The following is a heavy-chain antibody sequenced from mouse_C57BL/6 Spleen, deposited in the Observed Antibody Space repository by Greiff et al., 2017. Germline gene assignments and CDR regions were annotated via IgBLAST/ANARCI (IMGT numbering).Heavy chain of an antibody. J-gene: IGHJ2*01. CDR2: ISDGGSYT. D-gene: IGHD1-1*02. CDR3: ARDMDYFDY. V-gene: IGHV5-4*01. CDR1: GFTFSSYA. Sequence: EVKVVESGGGLVKPGGSLKLSCAASGFTFSSYAMSWVRQTPEKRLEWVATISDGGSYTYYPDNVKGRFTTSRDNAKNNLYLQMSHLKSEDTAMYYCARDMDYFDYWGQGTTLTVSS.